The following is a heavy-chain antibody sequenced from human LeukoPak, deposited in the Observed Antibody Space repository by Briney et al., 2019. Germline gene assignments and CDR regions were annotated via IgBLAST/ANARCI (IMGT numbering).Heavy chain of an antibody. V-gene: IGHV3-33*01. CDR2: IWYDGSNK. J-gene: IGHJ6*02. Sequence: PGRSLRLSCAVSGFTFSSYGMHWVRQAPGKGLEWVAVIWYDGSNKYYADSVKGRFTISRDNSKNTLYLQMNSLRAEDTAVYYCARDRGDYYMDVWGQGTTVTVSS. CDR3: ARDRGDYYMDV. CDR1: GFTFSSYG. D-gene: IGHD3-10*01.